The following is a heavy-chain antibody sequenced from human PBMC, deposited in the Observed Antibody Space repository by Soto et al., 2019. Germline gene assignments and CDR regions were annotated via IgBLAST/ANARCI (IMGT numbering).Heavy chain of an antibody. CDR3: AKEGDYDILTGYYNSVDNWFDP. J-gene: IGHJ5*02. CDR2: ISGSGGST. CDR1: GFTFSSYA. Sequence: GGSLRLSCAASGFTFSSYAMSWVRQAPGKGLEWVSAISGSGGSTYYADSVKGRFTISRDNSKNTLYLQMNSLRAEDTAVYYCAKEGDYDILTGYYNSVDNWFDPWGQGTLVTVSS. V-gene: IGHV3-23*01. D-gene: IGHD3-9*01.